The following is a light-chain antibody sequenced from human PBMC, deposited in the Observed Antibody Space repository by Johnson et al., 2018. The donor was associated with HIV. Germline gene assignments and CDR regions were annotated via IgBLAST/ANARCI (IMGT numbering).Light chain of an antibody. CDR3: GTWDTRLSVHQYV. CDR2: ENN. J-gene: IGLJ1*01. CDR1: SSNIGNNY. V-gene: IGLV1-51*02. Sequence: QSVLTQSPSVSAAPGQKVTISCSGSSSNIGNNYVSWYQQLPGTAPKLLIYENNKRPSGIPDRFSGSKSGTSATLGITGLQTGDEADYYCGTWDTRLSVHQYVFGTGTKVTVL.